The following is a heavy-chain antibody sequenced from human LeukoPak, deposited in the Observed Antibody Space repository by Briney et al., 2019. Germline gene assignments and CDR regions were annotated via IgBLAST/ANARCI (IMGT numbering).Heavy chain of an antibody. CDR3: ARAAGLWSIYDAFDI. Sequence: ASVKVSCKASGYTFTSYDMNWVRQATGQGLEWMGWVNPNSGNTGYAQKFQGRVTMTRNTSISTAYMELSSLRSEDTAVYYCARAAGLWSIYDAFDIWGQGTMVTVSS. CDR2: VNPNSGNT. D-gene: IGHD5-18*01. CDR1: GYTFTSYD. J-gene: IGHJ3*02. V-gene: IGHV1-8*01.